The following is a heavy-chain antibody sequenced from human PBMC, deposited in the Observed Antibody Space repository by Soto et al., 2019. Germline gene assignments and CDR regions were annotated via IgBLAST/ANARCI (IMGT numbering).Heavy chain of an antibody. CDR1: GFTFSNAW. D-gene: IGHD2-21*02. Sequence: EVQLVDSGGGMVKPGGSLALSCAASGFTFSNAWMSWVRQAPGKGLEWVGRIKSKTDGETTDYAAPVKGRFTISRDDSKNTMYLQMNSLQIVDTAVYYCTLHIVVVTSVHNYFNHWGQGTLVTVSS. CDR3: TLHIVVVTSVHNYFNH. J-gene: IGHJ4*02. V-gene: IGHV3-15*01. CDR2: IKSKTDGETT.